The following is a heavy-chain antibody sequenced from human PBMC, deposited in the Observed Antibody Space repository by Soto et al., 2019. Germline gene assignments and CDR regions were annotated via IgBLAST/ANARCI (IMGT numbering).Heavy chain of an antibody. J-gene: IGHJ4*02. D-gene: IGHD1-7*01. V-gene: IGHV6-1*01. CDR1: GDSVSSNSAA. CDR2: TYYRSKWYN. CDR3: ARGDKQTSITGTTHFDY. Sequence: PSQTLSLTCAISGDSVSSNSAAWNWIRQSPSRGLEWLGRTYYRSKWYNDYAVSVKGRITINPDTSKNQFSLQLNSVTPEDTAVYYCARGDKQTSITGTTHFDYWGQGTLVTVSS.